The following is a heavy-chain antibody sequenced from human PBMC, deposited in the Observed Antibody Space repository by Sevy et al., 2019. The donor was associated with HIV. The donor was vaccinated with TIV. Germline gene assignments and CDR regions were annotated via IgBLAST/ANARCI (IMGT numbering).Heavy chain of an antibody. CDR3: ARDPRTAAAGTRYFDY. Sequence: GGSLRLSCAASGLNVSDYFMSWIRQAPGKGLEWVSSISSSSSYIYYADSVKGRFTISRDNAKNSLYLQMNSLRAEDTAVYYCARDPRTAAAGTRYFDYWGQGTLVTVSS. J-gene: IGHJ4*02. CDR1: GLNVSDYF. CDR2: ISSSSSYI. D-gene: IGHD6-13*01. V-gene: IGHV3-11*06.